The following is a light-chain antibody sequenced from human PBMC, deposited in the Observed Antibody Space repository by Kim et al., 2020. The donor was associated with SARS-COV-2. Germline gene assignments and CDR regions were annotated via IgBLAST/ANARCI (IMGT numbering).Light chain of an antibody. CDR1: KLGDKN. Sequence: SYELTQPPSVSVSPGQTAIITCSGDKLGDKNVCWYQQRPGQSPILVIYQDNKRPSGIPERFSGSNSGNTATLTISETQAMDEADYFCQAWDGGAVFGGGTQLTVL. V-gene: IGLV3-1*01. CDR2: QDN. CDR3: QAWDGGAV. J-gene: IGLJ3*02.